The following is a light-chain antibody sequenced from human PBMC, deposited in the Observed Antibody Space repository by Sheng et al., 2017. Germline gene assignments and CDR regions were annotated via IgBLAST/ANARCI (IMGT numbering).Light chain of an antibody. Sequence: DIVMTQSPDSLAVSLGERATVNCKSSQSVLYNSNSKNYLAWYQQKPGQPPQLLIYWASTRQSGVPDRFSGSGSGTDFTLTISSLQAEDVAVYFCQQYYSTPWTFGQGTKVEVK. CDR1: QSVLYNSNSKNY. V-gene: IGKV4-1*01. CDR2: WAS. CDR3: QQYYSTPWT. J-gene: IGKJ1*01.